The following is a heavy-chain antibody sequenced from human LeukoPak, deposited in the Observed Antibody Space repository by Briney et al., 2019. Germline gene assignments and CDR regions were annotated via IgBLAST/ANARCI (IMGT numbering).Heavy chain of an antibody. CDR2: INPSGGT. V-gene: IGHV1-46*01. Sequence: GASVKISCKAFGYTFTSYYVHWVRQAPGQGLEWMGIINPSGGTNYAQKFQGRVTMTRDTSTSTVYMEPSSLRSEDTAVYYCARGTPGYSSVWGQGTLVTVSS. D-gene: IGHD6-19*01. J-gene: IGHJ4*02. CDR1: GYTFTSYY. CDR3: ARGTPGYSSV.